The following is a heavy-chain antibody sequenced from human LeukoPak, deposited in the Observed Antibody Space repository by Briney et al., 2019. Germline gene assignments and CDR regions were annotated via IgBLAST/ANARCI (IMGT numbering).Heavy chain of an antibody. J-gene: IGHJ4*02. CDR1: GFTFSTYA. D-gene: IGHD3-3*01. CDR2: IRGSGDST. CDR3: AKAPGHDFWSGYFHFDY. Sequence: GGSLRLSCAASGFTFSTYAMYWVRQAPGKGLEWVSDIRGSGDSTYYADSVKGRFIISRDNSKNTLYLQMNSLRAEDTAAYYCAKAPGHDFWSGYFHFDYWGQGTLVTVSS. V-gene: IGHV3-23*01.